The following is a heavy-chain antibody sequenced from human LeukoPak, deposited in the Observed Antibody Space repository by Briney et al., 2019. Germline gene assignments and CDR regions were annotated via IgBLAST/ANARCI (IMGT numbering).Heavy chain of an antibody. CDR2: TIPIFGTA. D-gene: IGHD4-17*01. V-gene: IGHV1-69*01. CDR3: ARDGPPGDYILRY. Sequence: VKVSCKASGGTFSSYAISWVRQAPGQGLEWMGGTIPIFGTANYAQKFQGRVTITADESTSTAYMELSSLRSEDTAVYYCARDGPPGDYILRYWGQGTLVTVSS. J-gene: IGHJ4*02. CDR1: GGTFSSYA.